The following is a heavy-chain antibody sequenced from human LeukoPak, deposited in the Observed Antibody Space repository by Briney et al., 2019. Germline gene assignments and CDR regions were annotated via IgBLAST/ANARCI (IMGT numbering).Heavy chain of an antibody. Sequence: PGGSLRLSCAASGITFSSDAMSWVRQAPGKGLEWVSRISGSGGSAYYADSVKGRFTISRDNSKNTLYLQMNSLRAEDTAVYYCAIRGYSYDYGMDVWGQGTTVTVSS. J-gene: IGHJ6*02. CDR2: ISGSGGSA. CDR3: AIRGYSYDYGMDV. D-gene: IGHD5-18*01. V-gene: IGHV3-23*01. CDR1: GITFSSDA.